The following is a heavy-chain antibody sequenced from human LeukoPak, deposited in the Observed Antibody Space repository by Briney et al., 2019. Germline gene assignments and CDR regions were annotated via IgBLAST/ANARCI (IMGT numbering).Heavy chain of an antibody. J-gene: IGHJ4*02. V-gene: IGHV3-48*04. D-gene: IGHD1-14*01. CDR3: ARDPEPFASYFDY. CDR1: GFTFSSYS. Sequence: GGSLRLSCAASGFTFSSYSMNWVRQAPGKGLEWVSYISNSGSAIYYADSVKGRFTISRDNAKNSLYLQMTSLRPEDTAVYFCARDPEPFASYFDYWGQGSLVTVSS. CDR2: ISNSGSAI.